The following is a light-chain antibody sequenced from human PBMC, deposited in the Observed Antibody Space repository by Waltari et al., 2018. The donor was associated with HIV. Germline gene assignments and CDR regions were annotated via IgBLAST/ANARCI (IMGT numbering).Light chain of an antibody. CDR1: RSNIGGNT. Sequence: QSVLTQPPSASGTPGQRVTISCSGSRSNIGGNTINWYQQLPGTAPKLLIFDNNQRPSGVPDRFSGSKSGSSASLAIGGLQSEDEADYFCAAWDDSLNGWVFGGGTKLTVL. J-gene: IGLJ3*02. V-gene: IGLV1-44*01. CDR3: AAWDDSLNGWV. CDR2: DNN.